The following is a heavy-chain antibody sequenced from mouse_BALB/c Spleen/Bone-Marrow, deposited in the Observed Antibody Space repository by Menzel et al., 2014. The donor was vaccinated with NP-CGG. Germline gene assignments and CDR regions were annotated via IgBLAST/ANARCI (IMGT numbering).Heavy chain of an antibody. CDR1: GFTFSSFG. J-gene: IGHJ2*01. V-gene: IGHV5-17*02. CDR3: VRSGSSSGYFDF. D-gene: IGHD1-1*01. CDR2: INSGSSTI. Sequence: EAQVVESGGGLVQPGGSRKLSCAASGFTFSSFGMHWVRQAPEKGLEWVAYINSGSSTIYYGDTVMGRFTISRDNPKNTLCLQMTSLRSEDTATYYCVRSGSSSGYFDFWGQGTTLTVSS.